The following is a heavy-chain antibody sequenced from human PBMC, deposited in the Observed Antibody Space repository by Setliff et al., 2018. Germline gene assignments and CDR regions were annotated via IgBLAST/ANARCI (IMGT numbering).Heavy chain of an antibody. J-gene: IGHJ6*03. Sequence: ASVKVSCKASGGTFSSYGISWVRQAPGQGLEWMGGTIPSFGSTNYAQKFQGRVTIITDESTSTAYMQLSSLGSEDTAVYYCVREGVDSRSSTDYRYYMDVWGKGTTVTV. CDR3: VREGVDSRSSTDYRYYMDV. CDR1: GGTFSSYG. CDR2: TIPSFGST. V-gene: IGHV1-69*05. D-gene: IGHD3-22*01.